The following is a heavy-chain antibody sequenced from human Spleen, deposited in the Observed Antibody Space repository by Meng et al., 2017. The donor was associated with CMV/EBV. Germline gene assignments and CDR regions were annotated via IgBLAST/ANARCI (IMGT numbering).Heavy chain of an antibody. V-gene: IGHV1-3*04. Sequence: QVQLVQSGAEVKKPGAAVKVSCKTSGYTFTNYGVHWVRQAPGQTLEWMGWINTGTGDTMYSLNFQARVTMTRDTSANTVYMELSSLRSEDTAVYYCARVDYYDSSEDYWGQGTLVTVSS. CDR2: INTGTGDT. CDR1: GYTFTNYG. J-gene: IGHJ4*02. D-gene: IGHD3-22*01. CDR3: ARVDYYDSSEDY.